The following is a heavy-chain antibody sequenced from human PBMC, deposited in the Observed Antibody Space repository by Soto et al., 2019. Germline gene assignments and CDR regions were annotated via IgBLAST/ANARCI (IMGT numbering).Heavy chain of an antibody. CDR2: ISIRGDYR. J-gene: IGHJ3*01. V-gene: IGHV3-23*01. CDR3: ANHGGFDF. CDR1: GFTFSSSG. Sequence: GQLLQSGGGLVQPGESLRLSCAASGFTFSSSGMSWVRQAPGKGLEWVSSISIRGDYRYYADSVKGRFTISRDNSKNTLYLQMSSLTAEDTALYYCANHGGFDFWGQGTMVAVSS. D-gene: IGHD3-10*01.